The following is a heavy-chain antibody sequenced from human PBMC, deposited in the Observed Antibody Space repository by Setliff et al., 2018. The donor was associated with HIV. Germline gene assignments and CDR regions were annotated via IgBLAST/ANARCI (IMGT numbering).Heavy chain of an antibody. CDR2: IYWDDNK. V-gene: IGHV2-5*02. D-gene: IGHD3-16*01. CDR3: AHSRMGVSGWPVFDS. Sequence: SGPTLVNPTQTLTLTCTFSGFSLSTGGVSLGWLRQPPGKAPECLGIIYWDDNKRYTPSLQDRLTITKDTFRHQVVLTMTNMAPVDTGTYYCAHSRMGVSGWPVFDSWGQGTLVTVSS. J-gene: IGHJ4*02. CDR1: GFSLSTGGVS.